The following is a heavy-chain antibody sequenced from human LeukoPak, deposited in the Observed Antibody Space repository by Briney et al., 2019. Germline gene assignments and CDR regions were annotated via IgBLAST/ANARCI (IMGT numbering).Heavy chain of an antibody. CDR2: ISDSGVNT. D-gene: IGHD6-19*01. V-gene: IGHV3-23*01. CDR1: GFTFSNYA. J-gene: IGHJ4*02. CDR3: AKDLVSGWFGGFDY. Sequence: GGSLRLSCAASGFTFSNYAMSWVRQAPGKGLEWVSAISDSGVNTDYADSVKGRFTISRDSSKNTLYLQMNSQRAEDTAVYYCAKDLVSGWFGGFDYWGQGTLVTVSS.